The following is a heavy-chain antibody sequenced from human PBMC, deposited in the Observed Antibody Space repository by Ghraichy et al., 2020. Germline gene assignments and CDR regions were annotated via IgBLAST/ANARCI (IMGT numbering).Heavy chain of an antibody. CDR2: ISYSGST. CDR1: GGPFGGYY. Sequence: SETLSLTCAVYGGPFGGYYWNLIRQPPGKGLECIGEISYSGSTFYTPSLNSRVTLSVDPSNKQFSLSLRSVTAADTAIYYCARGRYCGGGSCYPRPYYFDSWGQGTLVTVSS. D-gene: IGHD2-15*01. CDR3: ARGRYCGGGSCYPRPYYFDS. J-gene: IGHJ4*02. V-gene: IGHV4-34*01.